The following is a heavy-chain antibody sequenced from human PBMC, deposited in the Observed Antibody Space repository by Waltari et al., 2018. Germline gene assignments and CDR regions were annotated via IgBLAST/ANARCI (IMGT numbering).Heavy chain of an antibody. CDR1: GGSISSSSYY. V-gene: IGHV4-39*07. CDR3: ARSHSPGYYFDY. CDR2: IYYSGST. J-gene: IGHJ4*02. Sequence: QLQLQESGPGLVKPSETLSLTCTVSGGSISSSSYYWGWCRQPPGKGLEWIGSIYYSGSTYYNPSLKSRVTISVDTSKNQFSLKLSSVTAADTAVYYCARSHSPGYYFDYWGQGTLVTVSS. D-gene: IGHD2-21*01.